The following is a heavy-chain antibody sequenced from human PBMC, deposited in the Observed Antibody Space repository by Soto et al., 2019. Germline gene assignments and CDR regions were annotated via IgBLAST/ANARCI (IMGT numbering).Heavy chain of an antibody. J-gene: IGHJ4*02. V-gene: IGHV5-51*01. D-gene: IGHD3-22*01. CDR2: IYPGDSKT. CDR3: ARHPNYYDSSGYYYSDS. Sequence: LGESLKISCKGSGFTFTNYWIAWVRQMPGKGLEWMGIIYPGDSKTRYSPSFQGQVTISADKSISTAFLHWSSLKASDTAMYYCARHPNYYDSSGYYYSDSWGQGTQVTV. CDR1: GFTFTNYW.